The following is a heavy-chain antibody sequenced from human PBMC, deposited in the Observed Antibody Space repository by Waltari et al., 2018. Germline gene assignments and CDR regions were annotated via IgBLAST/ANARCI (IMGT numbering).Heavy chain of an antibody. CDR2: IRSKANSYAT. CDR3: TSPGVATFDY. CDR1: GTTFSGSS. V-gene: IGHV3-73*02. J-gene: IGHJ4*02. D-gene: IGHD5-12*01. Sequence: EVQLVESGGGLVQPGGSLQLSCAASGTTFSGSSMPWVRQASGKGLEWVGRIRSKANSYATAYAASVKGRFTISRDDSKNTAYLQMNSLKTEDTAVYYCTSPGVATFDYWGQGTLVTVSS.